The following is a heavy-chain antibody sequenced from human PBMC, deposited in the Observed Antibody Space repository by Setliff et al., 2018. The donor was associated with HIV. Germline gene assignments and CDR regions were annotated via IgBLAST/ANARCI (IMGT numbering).Heavy chain of an antibody. CDR2: IIPIYGTP. V-gene: IGHV1-69*13. J-gene: IGHJ4*02. CDR3: ARGHYYDSSGYFRPLGY. Sequence: ASVKVSCKASGGTFSSYAITWVRQAPGQGPEWMGGIIPIYGTPNYAQRFQGRVTITADESTSTAYMDLSSLTSDDTAVYYCARGHYYDSSGYFRPLGYWGQGTLVTVSS. CDR1: GGTFSSYA. D-gene: IGHD3-22*01.